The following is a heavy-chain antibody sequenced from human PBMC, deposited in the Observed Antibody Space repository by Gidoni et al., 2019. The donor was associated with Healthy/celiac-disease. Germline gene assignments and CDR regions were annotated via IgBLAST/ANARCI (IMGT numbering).Heavy chain of an antibody. J-gene: IGHJ6*02. D-gene: IGHD2-2*01. CDR1: GFPFDAYG. V-gene: IGHV3-20*04. CDR3: ARDPCGSSTSCYGVYYYYGMDV. Sequence: EVQLVESGGGVVRPGGSLRLSCAASGFPFDAYGISWVRHAPGKGLEWVSGINWNGGSTGYADSVKGRFTISRDNAKNSLYMQMNSLRAEDTALYYGARDPCGSSTSCYGVYYYYGMDVWGQGTTVTVSS. CDR2: INWNGGST.